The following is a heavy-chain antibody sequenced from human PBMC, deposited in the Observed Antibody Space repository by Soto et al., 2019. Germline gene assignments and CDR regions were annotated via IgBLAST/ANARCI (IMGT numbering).Heavy chain of an antibody. V-gene: IGHV4-31*03. Sequence: QVQLQESGPGLVKPSQTLSLTCTVSGGSISSGGYYWSWIRQHPGKGLEWIGYIYYSGSTYYNPSLKSRVTISVDTSKSQFSLKLSSVTAADTAVYYCARGRYYGSGSYYNYHYYMDVWGKGTTVTVSS. D-gene: IGHD3-10*01. CDR2: IYYSGST. J-gene: IGHJ6*03. CDR1: GGSISSGGYY. CDR3: ARGRYYGSGSYYNYHYYMDV.